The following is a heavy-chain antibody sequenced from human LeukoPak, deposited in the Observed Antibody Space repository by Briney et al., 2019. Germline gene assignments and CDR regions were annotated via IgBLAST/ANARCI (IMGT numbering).Heavy chain of an antibody. CDR1: GFTFSSYE. CDR2: ISSSSSYI. CDR3: ARDSMVRGVIPLSWFDP. V-gene: IGHV3-21*01. D-gene: IGHD3-10*01. J-gene: IGHJ5*02. Sequence: GGSLRLSCAASGFTFSSYEMNWVRQAPGKGLEWVSSISSSSSYIYYADSVKGRFTISRDNAKNSLYLQMNSLRAEDTAVYYCARDSMVRGVIPLSWFDPWGQGTLVTVSS.